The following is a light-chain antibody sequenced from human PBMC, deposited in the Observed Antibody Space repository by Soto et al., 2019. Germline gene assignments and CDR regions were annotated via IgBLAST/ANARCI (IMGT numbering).Light chain of an antibody. J-gene: IGLJ1*01. V-gene: IGLV1-47*01. Sequence: QSVLTQPPSASGTPGQRVTIYCSGSSSNIGSEYVVWYQHLPGTAPKLMIYEVTRRPSGVPDRFSGSKSGNTASLNVSGLQAEDEADYYCCSYADNTDYVFGTGTKLTVL. CDR3: CSYADNTDYV. CDR1: SSNIGSEY. CDR2: EVT.